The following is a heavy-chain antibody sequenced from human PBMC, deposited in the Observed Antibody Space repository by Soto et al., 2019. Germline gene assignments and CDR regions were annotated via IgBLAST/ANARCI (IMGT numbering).Heavy chain of an antibody. J-gene: IGHJ4*02. CDR3: ARDSYTFGGFDY. CDR2: IWYDGSNK. V-gene: IGHV3-33*01. CDR1: GFTFSSYG. D-gene: IGHD3-16*01. Sequence: GGSLRLSCAASGFTFSSYGMHWVRQAPCKGLEWVAVIWYDGSNKFYADSVKGRFTISRDNSMHTLYLQMNSLRAEDTAVYYCARDSYTFGGFDYWCKGTLVTVSS.